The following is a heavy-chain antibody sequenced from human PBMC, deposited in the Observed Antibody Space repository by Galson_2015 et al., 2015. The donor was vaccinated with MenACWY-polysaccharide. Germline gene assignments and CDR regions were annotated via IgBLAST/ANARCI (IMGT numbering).Heavy chain of an antibody. J-gene: IGHJ4*02. CDR2: VSGSGGST. Sequence: GFTFRGYAVSWVGQDPGTGLEGVSAVSGSGGSTYYADSVKGRFTISRDNSKNTLYLQMNSLRAEETAVYYCAKDRQALTPSFFDYWGQRTLFTVSS. V-gene: IGHV3-23*01. CDR1: GFTFRGYA. D-gene: IGHD2-2*01. CDR3: AKDRQALTPSFFDY.